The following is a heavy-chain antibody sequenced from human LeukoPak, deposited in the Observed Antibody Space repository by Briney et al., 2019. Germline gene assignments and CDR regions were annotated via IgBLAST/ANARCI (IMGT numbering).Heavy chain of an antibody. CDR3: AKDRRVGATAYYFDY. Sequence: PGGSLRLSCAASGFTFSSYAMSWVRQAPGKGLEWVSAISGSGVSTYYADSVKGRFTISRDNSKNTLYLQMNSLRVEDTAVYYCAKDRRVGATAYYFDYWGQGTLVTVSS. CDR1: GFTFSSYA. J-gene: IGHJ4*02. D-gene: IGHD1-26*01. V-gene: IGHV3-23*01. CDR2: ISGSGVST.